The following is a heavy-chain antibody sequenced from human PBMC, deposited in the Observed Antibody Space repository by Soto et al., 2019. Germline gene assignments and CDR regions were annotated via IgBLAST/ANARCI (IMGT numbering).Heavy chain of an antibody. V-gene: IGHV1-69*02. Sequence: QVQLVQSGAEVKKPGSPVKVSCKASGGTFSSYTISWVRQAPGQGLEWMGRIIPILGIANYAQKFQGRVTITADKSTSTAYMELSSLRSEDRAVYYCARVRINIAAAGTDDYWGQGTLVTVSS. CDR1: GGTFSSYT. D-gene: IGHD6-13*01. J-gene: IGHJ4*02. CDR3: ARVRINIAAAGTDDY. CDR2: IIPILGIA.